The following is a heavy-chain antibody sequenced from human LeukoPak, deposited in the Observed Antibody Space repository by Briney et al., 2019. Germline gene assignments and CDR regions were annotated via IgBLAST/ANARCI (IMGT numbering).Heavy chain of an antibody. CDR1: GYIFRNYG. V-gene: IGHV1-18*01. D-gene: IGHD3-22*01. CDR3: ARSHSGSLRAPFDF. CDR2: ISAYNDNT. Sequence: ASVKVSCKASGYIFRNYGIIWVRQAPGQGLEWMGWISAYNDNTNYAQKAQGRVTMTTDTYTSTAYMELRSLRSDDTAVYYCARSHSGSLRAPFDFWGQGNLVTLSS. J-gene: IGHJ4*02.